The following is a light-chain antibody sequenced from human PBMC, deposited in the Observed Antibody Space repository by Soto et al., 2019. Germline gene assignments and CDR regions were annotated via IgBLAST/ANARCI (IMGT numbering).Light chain of an antibody. Sequence: QSALTQPASVSGSPGQSITISCTGTSGDIGSYNRVSWYQQHPGKAPKLIIYEVTDRPSGVSNRFSGPKSGNTASLTISGLQAEDEAEYYCSSYTNSKTRACGFGTGTKVTVL. CDR3: SSYTNSKTRACG. CDR2: EVT. J-gene: IGLJ1*01. CDR1: SGDIGSYNR. V-gene: IGLV2-14*01.